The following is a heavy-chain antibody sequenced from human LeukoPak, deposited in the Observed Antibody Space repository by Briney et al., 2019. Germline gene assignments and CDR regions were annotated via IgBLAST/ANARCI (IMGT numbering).Heavy chain of an antibody. CDR3: APNSGYSSGWFTG. Sequence: ASVKVSCKASGYTFTAHYLHWVRQAPGQGLEWMGWVNPNSGGTRYAPHFQGRVVMTSDTSISTAYMELGRLTSDDTAVYFCAPNSGYSSGWFTGWGQGTLVIVSS. V-gene: IGHV1-2*02. CDR1: GYTFTAHY. CDR2: VNPNSGGT. D-gene: IGHD6-19*01. J-gene: IGHJ4*02.